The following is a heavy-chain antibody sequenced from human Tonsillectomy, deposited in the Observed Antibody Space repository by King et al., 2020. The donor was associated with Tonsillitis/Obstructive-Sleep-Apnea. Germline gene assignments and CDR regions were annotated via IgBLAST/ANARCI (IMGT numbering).Heavy chain of an antibody. V-gene: IGHV5-51*01. CDR1: GYSFTSYW. CDR2: IYPGDSDT. J-gene: IGHJ4*02. CDR3: ARPRHCGGDCYSHYYFDY. D-gene: IGHD2-21*02. Sequence: DQLVQSGAEVKKPGESLKISCKGSGYSFTSYWIGWVRQMPGKGLEWMGSIYPGDSDTRYSPSFQGHGTISADKSISTAYLQWSSLKASDTAMYYCARPRHCGGDCYSHYYFDYWGQGTLVTVSS.